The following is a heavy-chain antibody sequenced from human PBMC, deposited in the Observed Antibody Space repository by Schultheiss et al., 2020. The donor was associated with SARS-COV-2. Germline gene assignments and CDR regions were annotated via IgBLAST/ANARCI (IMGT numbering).Heavy chain of an antibody. CDR2: IYYSGST. J-gene: IGHJ4*02. V-gene: IGHV4-34*01. D-gene: IGHD2-2*02. CDR3: ARAGICSSTSCYTALDY. Sequence: SETLSLTCAVYGGSFSGYYWSWIRQPPGKGLEWIGYIYYSGSTNYNPSLKSRVTMSVDTSKNQFSLKLSSVTAADTAVYYCARAGICSSTSCYTALDYWGQGTLVTVSS. CDR1: GGSFSGYY.